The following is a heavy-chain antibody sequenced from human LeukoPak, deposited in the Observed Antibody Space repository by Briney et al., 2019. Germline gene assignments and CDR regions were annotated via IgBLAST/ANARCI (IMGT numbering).Heavy chain of an antibody. CDR1: GFTFDAYG. V-gene: IGHV3-20*04. CDR2: INWNGGST. D-gene: IGHD3-10*01. CDR3: ARDLYYGSGSPSY. J-gene: IGHJ4*02. Sequence: PGGSLRLSCAASGFTFDAYGMSWVRQAPGKGLEWVAGINWNGGSTGYADPVKGRFTISRDNAKNSLCLQMNSLRAEDTALYYCARDLYYGSGSPSYWGQGTLVTVSS.